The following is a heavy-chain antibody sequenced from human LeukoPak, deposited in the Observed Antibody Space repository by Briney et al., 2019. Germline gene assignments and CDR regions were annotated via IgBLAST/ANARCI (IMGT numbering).Heavy chain of an antibody. V-gene: IGHV3-30*04. CDR1: GFTFSDYT. J-gene: IGHJ4*02. Sequence: GRSLRLSCAASGFTFSDYTVYWVRLAPGKGLQWVATISYDGNIKYYADSVKGRFTISRDNSKNTLYLQMNSLRAEDTAVYYCARDQGVVVIDTTPDYFDYWGQGTLVTVSS. D-gene: IGHD2-15*01. CDR2: ISYDGNIK. CDR3: ARDQGVVVIDTTPDYFDY.